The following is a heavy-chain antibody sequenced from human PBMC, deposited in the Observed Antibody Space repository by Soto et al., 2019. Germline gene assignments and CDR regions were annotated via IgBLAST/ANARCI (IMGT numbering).Heavy chain of an antibody. Sequence: EVQLLESGGGLVQPGGSLRLSCAASGFIFSTHAMSWLRQAPGKGLEWVSVISGSGGTTYYADSVKGRFTISRDNSKNTLSLQMNSLSAEDTALYYCARDWGTYYEIPLAFDIWGQGTMVTVSS. D-gene: IGHD3-9*01. CDR3: ARDWGTYYEIPLAFDI. CDR1: GFIFSTHA. CDR2: ISGSGGTT. J-gene: IGHJ3*02. V-gene: IGHV3-23*01.